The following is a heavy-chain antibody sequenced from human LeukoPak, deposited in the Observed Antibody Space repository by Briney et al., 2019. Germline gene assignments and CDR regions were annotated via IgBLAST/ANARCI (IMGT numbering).Heavy chain of an antibody. CDR3: ARGGGSDV. V-gene: IGHV3-7*03. Sequence: LPGGSLRLSCAASGFTFSSYWMNWARQAPGKGLEWVASINHNGNVNYYVDSVKGRFTISRDNAKNSLYLQMSNLRAEDTAVYFCARGGGSDVWGQGATVTVSS. CDR2: INHNGNVN. CDR1: GFTFSSYW. J-gene: IGHJ6*02. D-gene: IGHD2-15*01.